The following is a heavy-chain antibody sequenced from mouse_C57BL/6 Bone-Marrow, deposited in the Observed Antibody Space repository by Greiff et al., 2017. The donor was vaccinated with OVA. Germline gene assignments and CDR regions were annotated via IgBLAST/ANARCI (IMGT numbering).Heavy chain of an antibody. Sequence: VQLKQSGAELVRPGASVKLSCTASGFNIKDDYMHWVKQRPEQGLEWIGWIDPENGDTEYASKFQGKATITADTSSNTAYLQLSSLTSEDTAVYYCTISNYEFAYWGQGTLVTVSA. D-gene: IGHD2-5*01. CDR2: IDPENGDT. V-gene: IGHV14-4*01. CDR1: GFNIKDDY. J-gene: IGHJ3*01. CDR3: TISNYEFAY.